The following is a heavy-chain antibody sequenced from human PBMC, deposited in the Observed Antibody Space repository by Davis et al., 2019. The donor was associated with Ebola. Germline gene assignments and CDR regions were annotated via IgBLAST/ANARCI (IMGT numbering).Heavy chain of an antibody. J-gene: IGHJ4*02. CDR3: ARGGVLTMVRGVAYFDY. Sequence: MPSETLSLTCTVSGGSISSYYWSWIRQPPGKGLEWIGEIYHSGSTNYNPSLKSRVTISVDTSKNQFSLKLSSVTAADTAVYYCARGGVLTMVRGVAYFDYWGQGTLVTVSS. D-gene: IGHD3-10*01. V-gene: IGHV4-59*12. CDR2: IYHSGST. CDR1: GGSISSYY.